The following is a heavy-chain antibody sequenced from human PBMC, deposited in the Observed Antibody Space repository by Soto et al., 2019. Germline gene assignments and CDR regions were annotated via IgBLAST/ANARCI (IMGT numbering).Heavy chain of an antibody. CDR1: GDSIRNRNYY. CDR3: AREGEHRGYSYGPFDY. CDR2: RYDDEST. D-gene: IGHD5-18*01. J-gene: IGHJ4*02. V-gene: IGHV4-39*02. Sequence: SETLSLTCTVSGDSIRNRNYYWGWIRQPPGKGLEWIVSRYDDESTFYNPSLKRRVTVSIDTSKKQVSLKLSSVTAADTAVYYCAREGEHRGYSYGPFDYWGQGTLVTVSS.